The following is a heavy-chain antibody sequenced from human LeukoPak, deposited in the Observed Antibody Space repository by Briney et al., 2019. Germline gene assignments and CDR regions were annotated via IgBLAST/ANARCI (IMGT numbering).Heavy chain of an antibody. V-gene: IGHV4-39*01. CDR1: GGSISSSSYY. CDR3: ARLPYYYDSSGYYY. D-gene: IGHD3-22*01. Sequence: SETLSLTCTVSGGSISSSSYYWGWARQPPGKGVEGVGSIYYSGSTYYNPSLKSRVTISVDTSKTQFSLKLSSVTAADTAVYYCARLPYYYDSSGYYYWGQGTLVTVSS. J-gene: IGHJ4*02. CDR2: IYYSGST.